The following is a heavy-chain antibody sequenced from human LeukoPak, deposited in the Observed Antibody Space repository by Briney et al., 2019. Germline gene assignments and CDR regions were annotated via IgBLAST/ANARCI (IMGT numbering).Heavy chain of an antibody. D-gene: IGHD5-18*01. V-gene: IGHV1-2*02. CDR2: INPNSGDS. CDR1: GYKFTGYY. CDR3: AREIGGILVFDY. J-gene: IGHJ4*02. Sequence: ASVKVSCKASGYKFTGYYMHWVPQAPGQGLEWMGWINPNSGDSHHAQKFQGRVTMTRDTSISTAYMELSRLRSDDTAVYYCAREIGGILVFDYWGQGTLVTVSS.